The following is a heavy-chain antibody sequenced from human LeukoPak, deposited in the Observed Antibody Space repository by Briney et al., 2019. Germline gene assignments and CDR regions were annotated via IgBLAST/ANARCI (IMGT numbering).Heavy chain of an antibody. CDR3: ARGPENLITMIVHDSFDI. D-gene: IGHD3-22*01. Sequence: PGGCLRLSCAASGFTFSSYWMSWVRQAPGKGLEWVANINQDGSEKYYVDSVKGRFTISRDNAKNSLYLQMNSLRAEDTAVYSCARGPENLITMIVHDSFDIWGQGTMVTVSS. CDR2: INQDGSEK. J-gene: IGHJ3*02. V-gene: IGHV3-7*01. CDR1: GFTFSSYW.